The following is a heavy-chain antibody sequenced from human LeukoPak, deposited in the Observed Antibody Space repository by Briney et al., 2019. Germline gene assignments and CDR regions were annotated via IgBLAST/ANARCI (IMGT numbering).Heavy chain of an antibody. CDR2: ISYDGGNR. CDR1: GLNFDDSA. V-gene: IGHV3-30*03. J-gene: IGHJ5*02. D-gene: IGHD3-22*01. CDR3: ARRAGDTSGEGWFDP. Sequence: GGSLRLSCVASGLNFDDSAMHWVRQAPGKGLEWLAVISYDGGNRHYADSVKGRFTISRDNSKNTLYLQMNSLNPDGTAVYYWARRAGDTSGEGWFDPWGQGTLVTVSS.